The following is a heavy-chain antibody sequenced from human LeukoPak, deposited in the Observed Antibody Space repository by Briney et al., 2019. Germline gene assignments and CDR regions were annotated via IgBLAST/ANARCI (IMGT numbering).Heavy chain of an antibody. Sequence: ASVKVSCKASGYTFTDYYMHWVRQAPGQGLEWMGWINSNSGVTNYAQNFQGRVIMTRDTSISTAYMELSSLRSDDTAVYYCARIGGRGYTFGTFDYWGQGTLVAVSS. V-gene: IGHV1-2*02. CDR3: ARIGGRGYTFGTFDY. CDR2: INSNSGVT. J-gene: IGHJ4*02. D-gene: IGHD5-18*01. CDR1: GYTFTDYY.